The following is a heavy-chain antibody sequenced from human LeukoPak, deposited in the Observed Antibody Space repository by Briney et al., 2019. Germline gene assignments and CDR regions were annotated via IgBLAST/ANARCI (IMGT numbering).Heavy chain of an antibody. Sequence: ASVKVSCKASGGTFSSYAISWVRQAPGQGLEWMGWINPNSGGTNYAQKFQGRVTMTRDTSISTAYMELSRLRSDDTAVYYCARAMSYDFWSGYVDAFDIWGQGTMVTVSS. CDR2: INPNSGGT. J-gene: IGHJ3*02. CDR3: ARAMSYDFWSGYVDAFDI. CDR1: GGTFSSYA. D-gene: IGHD3-3*01. V-gene: IGHV1-2*02.